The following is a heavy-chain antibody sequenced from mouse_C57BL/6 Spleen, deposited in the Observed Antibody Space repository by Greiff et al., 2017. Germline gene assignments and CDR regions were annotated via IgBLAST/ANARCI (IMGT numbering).Heavy chain of an antibody. D-gene: IGHD1-1*01. CDR2: ISSGSSTI. CDR3: ARDGSSDMDY. J-gene: IGHJ2*01. V-gene: IGHV5-17*01. Sequence: DVQLQESGGGLVKPGGSLKLSCAASGFTFSDYGMHWVRQAPEKGLEWVAYISSGSSTIYYADTVKGRFTISRDNAKNTLFLQMTSLRSEDTAMYYCARDGSSDMDYGGQGTTRTVSS. CDR1: GFTFSDYG.